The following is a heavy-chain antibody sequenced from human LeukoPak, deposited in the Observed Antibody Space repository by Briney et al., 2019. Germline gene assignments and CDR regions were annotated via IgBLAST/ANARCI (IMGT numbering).Heavy chain of an antibody. V-gene: IGHV3-30*04. J-gene: IGHJ6*04. CDR2: ISYDGSNK. Sequence: GGSLRLSCAASGFTFSSYAMHWVRQAPGKGLEGGAVISYDGSNKYYGDSGKGRFTISRENSKNTLYLQMNSLRAEDTAVYYCTRDLRYSSGWYDYYYYGMDVWGKGTTVTVSS. CDR3: TRDLRYSSGWYDYYYYGMDV. D-gene: IGHD6-19*01. CDR1: GFTFSSYA.